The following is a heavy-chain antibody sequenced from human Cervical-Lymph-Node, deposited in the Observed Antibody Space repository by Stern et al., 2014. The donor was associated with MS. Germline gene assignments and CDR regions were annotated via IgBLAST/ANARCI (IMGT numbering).Heavy chain of an antibody. J-gene: IGHJ4*02. V-gene: IGHV1-69*09. Sequence: QVQLVQSGAEVQKPGSSVKVSCKASGGTFSNYALRWVRQAPGQGLEWIGRIIPCLDRANYAQKGQGRFTIAADKSTSTAYMELSSLRSEDPAVYYCARGGGDSTGWYRYYFDYWGQGTLVTVSS. CDR1: GGTFSNYA. CDR2: IIPCLDRA. CDR3: ARGGGDSTGWYRYYFDY. D-gene: IGHD6-13*01.